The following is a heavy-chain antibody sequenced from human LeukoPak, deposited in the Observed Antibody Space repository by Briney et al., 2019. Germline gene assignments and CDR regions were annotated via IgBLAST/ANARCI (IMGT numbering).Heavy chain of an antibody. CDR1: GFTFSTFA. Sequence: GGSLRLSCAASGFTFSTFAMIWVRQPPGKGLEWVSSIFPSGGEIHYADSVRGRFTISRDNSKSTLSLQMNSLRAEDTAIYYCAKDRCSSTSCFLGYWGQGTLVTVSS. D-gene: IGHD2-2*01. V-gene: IGHV3-23*01. J-gene: IGHJ4*02. CDR3: AKDRCSSTSCFLGY. CDR2: IFPSGGEI.